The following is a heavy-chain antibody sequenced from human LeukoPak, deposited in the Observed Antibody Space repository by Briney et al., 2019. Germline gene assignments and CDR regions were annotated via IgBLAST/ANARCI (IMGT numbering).Heavy chain of an antibody. Sequence: SETLSLTCAVSGGSISSSNWWSWVRQPPGKGLEWIGEIYHSGSTNYNPSLKSRVTISVDTSKRQFSLQLRSVTAADTAIYYCARDNWGSLDYWGQGILVTVSS. CDR3: ARDNWGSLDY. J-gene: IGHJ4*02. CDR1: GGSISSSNW. V-gene: IGHV4-4*02. D-gene: IGHD7-27*01. CDR2: IYHSGST.